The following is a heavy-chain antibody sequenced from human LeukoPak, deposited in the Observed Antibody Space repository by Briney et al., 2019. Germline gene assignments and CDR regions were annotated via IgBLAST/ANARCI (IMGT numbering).Heavy chain of an antibody. Sequence: SETLSLTCAVYGGSFSGYYWSWIRQPPGKGLEWIGEIYHSGSTNYNPSLKSRVTISVDKSKNQFSLKLSSVTAADTAVYYCASKVAGFFYFDYWGQGTLVTVSS. V-gene: IGHV4-34*01. J-gene: IGHJ4*02. CDR2: IYHSGST. CDR3: ASKVAGFFYFDY. CDR1: GGSFSGYY. D-gene: IGHD6-19*01.